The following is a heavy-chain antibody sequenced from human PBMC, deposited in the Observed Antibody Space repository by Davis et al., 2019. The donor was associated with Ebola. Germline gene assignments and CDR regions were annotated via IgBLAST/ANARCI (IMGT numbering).Heavy chain of an antibody. Sequence: PGGFLRLSCTVSGGSISSSSYYWGWIRQPPGKGLEWIGSIYYSGSTYYNPSLKSRVTISVDTSKNQFSLKLSSVTAADTAVYYCARAGMTAPFDYWGQGTLVTVSS. D-gene: IGHD2-21*02. J-gene: IGHJ4*02. CDR2: IYYSGST. CDR1: GGSISSSSYY. CDR3: ARAGMTAPFDY. V-gene: IGHV4-39*07.